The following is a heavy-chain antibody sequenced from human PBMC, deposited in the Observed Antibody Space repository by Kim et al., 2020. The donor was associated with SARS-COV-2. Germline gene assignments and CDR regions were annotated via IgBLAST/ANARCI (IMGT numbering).Heavy chain of an antibody. CDR2: TT. Sequence: TTDYAAPVKGRFTISRDDSKNTLYLQMNSLKTEDTAVYYCTTDRVTTVTYWGQGTLVTVSS. D-gene: IGHD4-17*01. V-gene: IGHV3-15*01. J-gene: IGHJ4*02. CDR3: TTDRVTTVTY.